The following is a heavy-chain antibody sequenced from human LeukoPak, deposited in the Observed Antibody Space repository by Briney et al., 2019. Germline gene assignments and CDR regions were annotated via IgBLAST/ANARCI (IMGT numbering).Heavy chain of an antibody. CDR1: GFTFSDYY. CDR3: ASRQWLTYYFDS. J-gene: IGHJ4*02. Sequence: GGSLRLSCAASGFTFSDYYMSWIRQAPGKGLEWVSYISSSGSSIYCADSVKGRFTISRDNAKNSLYLQMNSLRAEDTAVYFCASRQWLTYYFDSWGQGTLVTVSS. D-gene: IGHD6-19*01. V-gene: IGHV3-11*01. CDR2: ISSSGSSI.